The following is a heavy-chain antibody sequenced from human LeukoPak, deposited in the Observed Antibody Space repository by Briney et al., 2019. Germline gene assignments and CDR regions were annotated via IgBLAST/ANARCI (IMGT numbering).Heavy chain of an antibody. CDR1: GGPIYSYD. J-gene: IGHJ6*03. D-gene: IGHD3-22*01. Sequence: SETLSLTCTVSGGPIYSYDWSWIRQTAGKGLEWIGRLYPGVSTDYNPSLKSRVTISVDTSKKQFALKLSAVTAADTAVYYCARMNFYDSTGYSPGHYMDVWGKGTTVTVSS. CDR3: ARMNFYDSTGYSPGHYMDV. V-gene: IGHV4-4*07. CDR2: LYPGVST.